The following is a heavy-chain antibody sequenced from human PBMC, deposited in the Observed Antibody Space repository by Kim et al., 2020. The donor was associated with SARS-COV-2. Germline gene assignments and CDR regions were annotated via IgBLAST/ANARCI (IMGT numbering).Heavy chain of an antibody. V-gene: IGHV4-31*03. CDR1: GGSISSGGYY. CDR2: IYYSGST. CDR3: ARDRASGYGPYDAFDI. Sequence: SETLSLTCTVSGGSISSGGYYWSWIRQHPGKGLEWIGYIYYSGSTYYNPSLKSRVTISVDTSKNQFSLKLSSVTAADTAVYYCARDRASGYGPYDAFDIWGQGTMVTVSS. J-gene: IGHJ3*02. D-gene: IGHD3-22*01.